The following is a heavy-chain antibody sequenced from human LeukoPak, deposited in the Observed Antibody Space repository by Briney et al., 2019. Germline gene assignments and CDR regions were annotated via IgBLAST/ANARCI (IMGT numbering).Heavy chain of an antibody. CDR2: IYYTGST. CDR1: GGSINGNY. Sequence: SETLSLTCTVSGGSINGNYWSWIRQPPGKGLVWIGYIYYTGSTNYNPSLKSRVTMSVDTSKNQFSLKVSSVTAADTAVYYCARTEYYFDHWGQGTLVTVSS. CDR3: ARTEYYFDH. V-gene: IGHV4-59*01. D-gene: IGHD1-14*01. J-gene: IGHJ4*02.